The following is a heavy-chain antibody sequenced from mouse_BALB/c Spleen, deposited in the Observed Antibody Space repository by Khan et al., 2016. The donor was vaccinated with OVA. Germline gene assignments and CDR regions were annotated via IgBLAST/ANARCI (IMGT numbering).Heavy chain of an antibody. CDR1: GFSLSRYS. D-gene: IGHD2-14*01. Sequence: VQLQESGPGLVAPSQSLSITCPVSGFSLSRYSVHWVRQPPGKGLEWLGMIWGDGSTDYNSALKSRLSISNDNSKSQVFLKMNMLQPDDTDMYYCARSYYRYDCYYAKDDWGQGTSGTVSS. CDR3: ARSYYRYDCYYAKDD. V-gene: IGHV2-6-4*01. J-gene: IGHJ4*01. CDR2: IWGDGST.